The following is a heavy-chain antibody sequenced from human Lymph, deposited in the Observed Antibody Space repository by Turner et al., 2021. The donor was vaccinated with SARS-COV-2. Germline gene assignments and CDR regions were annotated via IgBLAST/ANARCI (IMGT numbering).Heavy chain of an antibody. CDR1: GLTVSRNY. Sequence: EVPLVESGVGLVQPGGSLSLSCSASGLTVSRNYVSWVRQDRGKGLEWVSVIYSGGSSYYADSVKGRFTISRHNSKNTLYLQMNSLRAEDTAVYYCARDLDTAGGMDVWGQGTTVTVSS. J-gene: IGHJ6*02. CDR2: IYSGGSS. CDR3: ARDLDTAGGMDV. V-gene: IGHV3-53*04. D-gene: IGHD5-18*01.